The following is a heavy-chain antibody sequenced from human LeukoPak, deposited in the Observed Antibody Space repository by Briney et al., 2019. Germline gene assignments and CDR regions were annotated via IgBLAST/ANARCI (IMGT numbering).Heavy chain of an antibody. CDR3: ARDGDYYGSGSYMLDY. Sequence: GGSLRLSCAASEFTGFTFSGSAMSWVRQAPGKGLEWVSAISGSGAATFYADSVKGRFTISRDNSKNTLYLQMNSLRAEDTAVYYCARDGDYYGSGSYMLDYWGQGTLVTVSS. V-gene: IGHV3-23*01. J-gene: IGHJ4*02. CDR1: EFTGFTFSGSA. CDR2: ISGSGAAT. D-gene: IGHD3-10*01.